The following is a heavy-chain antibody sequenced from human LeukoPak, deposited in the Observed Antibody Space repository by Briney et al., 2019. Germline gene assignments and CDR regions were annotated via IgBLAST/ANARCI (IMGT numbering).Heavy chain of an antibody. CDR1: GYTFTSYD. J-gene: IGHJ4*02. CDR2: MNPNSGNT. CDR3: ARGSILGATTGYYFDY. D-gene: IGHD1-26*01. Sequence: ASVKVSCEASGYTFTSYDINWVRQATGQGLEWMGWMNPNSGNTGYAQKFQGRVTMTRNTSISTAYMELSSLRSEDAAVYYCARGSILGATTGYYFDYWGQGTLVTVSS. V-gene: IGHV1-8*01.